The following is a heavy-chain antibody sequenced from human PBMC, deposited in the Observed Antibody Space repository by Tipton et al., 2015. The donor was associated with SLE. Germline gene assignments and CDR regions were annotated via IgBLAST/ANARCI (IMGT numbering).Heavy chain of an antibody. CDR3: ARAETVTDAFDI. CDR2: ISSSGTTI. V-gene: IGHV3-11*01. Sequence: LSLTCTVSGGSISSYYWSWIRQAPEKGLEWVSYISSSGTTIYYADSVKGRFTISRDNAKNSLYLQMNSLRAEDTAVYYCARAETVTDAFDIWGQGTMVTVSS. D-gene: IGHD1-1*01. J-gene: IGHJ3*02. CDR1: GGSISSYY.